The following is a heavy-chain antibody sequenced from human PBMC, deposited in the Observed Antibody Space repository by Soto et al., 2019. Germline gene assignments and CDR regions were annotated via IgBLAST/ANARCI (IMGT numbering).Heavy chain of an antibody. CDR1: GYTFTSYG. V-gene: IGHV1-18*01. D-gene: IGHD2-2*01. Sequence: SSVKVSCKASGYTFTSYGISWVRQAPGQGLEWMGWISANNGNTNYAQKLQGRVTMTTNTSTSTAYTELSSLRSEDTAVYYCARGVVVPAAIDYYMDVWGKGTTVTVSS. CDR2: ISANNGNT. CDR3: ARGVVVPAAIDYYMDV. J-gene: IGHJ6*03.